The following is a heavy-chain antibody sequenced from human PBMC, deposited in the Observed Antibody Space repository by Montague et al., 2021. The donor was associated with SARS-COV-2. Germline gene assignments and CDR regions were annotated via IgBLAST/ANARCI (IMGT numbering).Heavy chain of an antibody. CDR2: IKKDGSEK. D-gene: IGHD3-3*01. CDR1: GFTFSRFW. CDR3: ARDGRYNDFWSGYYSPSPQKDALDI. Sequence: SLRLSCAASGFTFSRFWMSWVRQAPGKGLEWVANIKKDGSEKNYVDSVKGRFTISRDNAKNSLYLQMHSLSTEVTAVYYCARDGRYNDFWSGYYSPSPQKDALDIWGQGTMVTVSS. V-gene: IGHV3-7*03. J-gene: IGHJ3*02.